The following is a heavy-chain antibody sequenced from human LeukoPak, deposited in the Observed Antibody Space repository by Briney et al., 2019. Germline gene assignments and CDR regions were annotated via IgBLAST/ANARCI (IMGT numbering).Heavy chain of an antibody. D-gene: IGHD2-15*01. J-gene: IGHJ4*02. Sequence: PGGSLRLSCAASGFSFSSYAMSWVRQAPGKGPQWVSGISDDSHTTYYGDSLRGRFTISRDNSGSTVYLQINNLGYEDTAVYYCAKKGGPIGYFDYWGQGTLVTVSS. V-gene: IGHV3-23*01. CDR1: GFSFSSYA. CDR3: AKKGGPIGYFDY. CDR2: ISDDSHTT.